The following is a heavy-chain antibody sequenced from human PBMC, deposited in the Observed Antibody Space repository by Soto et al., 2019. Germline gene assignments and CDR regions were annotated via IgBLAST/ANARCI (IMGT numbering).Heavy chain of an antibody. D-gene: IGHD5-12*01. Sequence: ASVKVSCKPSGYSFTSRAMQWVRQAPGQTFEWVGWINAANGNTKYSQKFQGRVTITRDTSASTVYMELSSLTSEDTAVYYCVARWFDPWG. J-gene: IGHJ5*02. CDR3: VARWFDP. CDR2: INAANGNT. CDR1: GYSFTSRA. V-gene: IGHV1-3*01.